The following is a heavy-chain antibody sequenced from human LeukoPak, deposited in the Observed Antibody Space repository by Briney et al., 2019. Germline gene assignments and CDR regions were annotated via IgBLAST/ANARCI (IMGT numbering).Heavy chain of an antibody. J-gene: IGHJ4*02. Sequence: SETLSLTCALYRGSFGDYYWSWVRQPPGKGLEWIGEINHSGRTNYNPSLKSRVSISVDTSKNQFSLKLISVTAADTAVYFCASSRSSALTDILTGYYNCWGQGTLVTVSS. V-gene: IGHV4-34*01. CDR2: INHSGRT. CDR3: ASSRSSALTDILTGYYNC. CDR1: RGSFGDYY. D-gene: IGHD3-9*01.